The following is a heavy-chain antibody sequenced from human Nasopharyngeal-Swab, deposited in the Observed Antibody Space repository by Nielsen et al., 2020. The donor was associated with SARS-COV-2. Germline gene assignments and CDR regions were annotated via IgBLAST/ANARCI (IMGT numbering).Heavy chain of an antibody. CDR2: IIPILGIA. J-gene: IGHJ3*02. CDR3: ARGWERWLRSPGNAFDI. D-gene: IGHD5-24*01. V-gene: IGHV1-69*02. Sequence: WVRQAPGQGLEWMGRIIPILGIANYAQKFQGRVTITADKSTSTAYMELSSLRSEDTAMYYCARGWERWLRSPGNAFDIWGQGTMVTVSS.